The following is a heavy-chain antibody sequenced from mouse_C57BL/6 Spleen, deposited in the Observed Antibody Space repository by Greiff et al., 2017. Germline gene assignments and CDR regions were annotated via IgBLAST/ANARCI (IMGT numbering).Heavy chain of an antibody. CDR3: ARVPLFFAY. CDR1: GFTFSDYG. J-gene: IGHJ2*01. D-gene: IGHD6-1*01. Sequence: EVKLMESGGGLVQPGGSLKLSCAASGFTFSDYGMHWVRQAPEKGLAWVAYISSGSSTIYYADTVKGRFTISRDHAKNTLFLQMTSLRSEDTAMYYCARVPLFFAYWGQGTILTVS. CDR2: ISSGSSTI. V-gene: IGHV5-17*01.